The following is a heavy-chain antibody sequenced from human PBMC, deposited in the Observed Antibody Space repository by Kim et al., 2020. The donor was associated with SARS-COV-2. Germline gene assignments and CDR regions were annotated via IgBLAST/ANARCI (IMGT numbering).Heavy chain of an antibody. V-gene: IGHV3-33*01. CDR3: AREARVVSHYSNY. Sequence: YANSMKARFTIFRDTSKNTLYLQMNSLSADDTAVYYCAREARVVSHYSNYWGQGTLVTVSS. D-gene: IGHD3-3*01. J-gene: IGHJ4*02.